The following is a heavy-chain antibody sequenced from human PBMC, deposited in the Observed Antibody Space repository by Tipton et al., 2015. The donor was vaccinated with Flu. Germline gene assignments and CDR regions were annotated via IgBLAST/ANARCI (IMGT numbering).Heavy chain of an antibody. CDR1: GFTFSSYG. CDR3: AGTRYRVGSSGWYGPGAFDY. CDR2: IWYDGSNK. V-gene: IGHV3-33*08. J-gene: IGHJ4*02. Sequence: SLRLSCAASGFTFSSYGMHWVRQAPGKGLEWVAVIWYDGSNKYYADSVKGRFTISRDNSKNTLYLQMNSLRAEDTAVYYCAGTRYRVGSSGWYGPGAFDYWGQGTLVTVSS. D-gene: IGHD6-19*01.